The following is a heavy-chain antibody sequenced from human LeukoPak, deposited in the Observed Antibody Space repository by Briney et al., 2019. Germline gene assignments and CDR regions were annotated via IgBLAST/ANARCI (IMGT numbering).Heavy chain of an antibody. V-gene: IGHV1-8*01. D-gene: IGHD4/OR15-4a*01. Sequence: ASVKVSCKASGYTFTSYDINWVRQATGQGREWMGWMNPNSGNTGYAQKFQGRVTMTRNTSISTAYMELTSRRSEDTAVSYCARHFQNDYRDYWGQRTLVTVSS. CDR2: MNPNSGNT. J-gene: IGHJ4*02. CDR1: GYTFTSYD. CDR3: ARHFQNDYRDY.